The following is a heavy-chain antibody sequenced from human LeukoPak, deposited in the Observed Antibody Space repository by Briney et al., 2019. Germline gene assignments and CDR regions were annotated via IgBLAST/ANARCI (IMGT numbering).Heavy chain of an antibody. Sequence: SETLSLTCTVSGGSINNYYWSWIRQPPGKGLEWIGYIHYSGSTNYNPSLRGRVTISVDTSKNQFSLMLSSVTAADTAMYYCARGGWSLDYWGQGTLVTVSS. CDR3: ARGGWSLDY. CDR1: GGSINNYY. V-gene: IGHV4-59*01. CDR2: IHYSGST. J-gene: IGHJ4*02. D-gene: IGHD6-19*01.